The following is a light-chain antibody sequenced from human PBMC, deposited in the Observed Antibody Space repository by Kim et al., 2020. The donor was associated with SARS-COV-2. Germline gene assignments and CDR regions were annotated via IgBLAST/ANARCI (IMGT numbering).Light chain of an antibody. CDR2: EDT. V-gene: IGLV3-25*03. CDR3: QSSDSSDTFWV. J-gene: IGLJ3*02. CDR1: GLPNQI. Sequence: PGQNARAHWSGRGLPNQIAFWVHAKAGQAPGLVIYEDTGRPSGIPERFSGSTSGTTVTLTISGVQAEDEADYYCQSSDSSDTFWVFGGGTQLTVL.